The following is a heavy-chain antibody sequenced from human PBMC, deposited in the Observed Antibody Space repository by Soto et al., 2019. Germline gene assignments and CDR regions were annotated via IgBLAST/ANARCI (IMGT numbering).Heavy chain of an antibody. CDR3: AREGPVPTDYSGMDV. CDR1: GYSFTTYG. Sequence: QVQLVQSRGEVKKPGASVKVSCKTSGYSFTTYGISWVRQAPGQGLEWMGWISGYNGNTNYAQNLQGRVTMTTDTATSTAYMELRSLRADATAVYYCAREGPVPTDYSGMDVWGKGSTVTVSS. CDR2: ISGYNGNT. V-gene: IGHV1-18*01. J-gene: IGHJ6*04.